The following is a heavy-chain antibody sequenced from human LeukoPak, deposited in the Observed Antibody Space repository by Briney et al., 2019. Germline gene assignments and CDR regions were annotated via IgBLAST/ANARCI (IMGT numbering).Heavy chain of an antibody. CDR3: ARGMTTVTPLDY. J-gene: IGHJ4*02. Sequence: SETLSLTCAVYGGPFSGYYWSWIRQPPGKGLEWIGEINHSGSTNYNPSLKSRVTISVDTSKNQFSLKLSSVTAADTAVYYCARGMTTVTPLDYWGQGTLVTVSS. CDR1: GGPFSGYY. CDR2: INHSGST. V-gene: IGHV4-34*01. D-gene: IGHD4-17*01.